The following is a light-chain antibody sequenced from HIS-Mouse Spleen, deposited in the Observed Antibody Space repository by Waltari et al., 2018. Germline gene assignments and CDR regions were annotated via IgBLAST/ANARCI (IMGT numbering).Light chain of an antibody. CDR3: CSYAGSSTLV. J-gene: IGLJ2*01. CDR1: SSDVGSYNL. Sequence: QSALTQPASVSGSPGQSITISCTGTSSDVGSYNLVSWYQQHPGKAPKLMIYEGSKRTSGVFIRFSCSKSGNTASRTISGLQAEDEADYYCCSYAGSSTLVFGGGTKLTVL. V-gene: IGLV2-23*01. CDR2: EGS.